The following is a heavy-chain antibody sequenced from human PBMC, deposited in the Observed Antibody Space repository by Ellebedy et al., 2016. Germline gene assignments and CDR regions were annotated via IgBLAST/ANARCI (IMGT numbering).Heavy chain of an antibody. J-gene: IGHJ4*02. CDR2: LNAGNGDT. Sequence: ASVKVSCKASGYVFTGYSLHWLRQAPGQRPEWVGWLNAGNGDTRYSQNFQGRVTITRDTSASIHYMELSSLRSEDTAVYYCARDARYDILTGYLDFWGQGTLVTVSS. V-gene: IGHV1-3*01. D-gene: IGHD3-9*01. CDR3: ARDARYDILTGYLDF. CDR1: GYVFTGYS.